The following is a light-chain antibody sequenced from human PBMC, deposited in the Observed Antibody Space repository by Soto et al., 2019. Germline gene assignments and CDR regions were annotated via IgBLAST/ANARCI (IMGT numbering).Light chain of an antibody. V-gene: IGLV2-11*01. CDR1: SSDVGGYNY. Sequence: QSALTQPRSVSGSPGQSVTISCTGTSSDVGGYNYVSWYQQHPGKAPKLMIYDVSKRPSGVPDRFSGSKSGNTASLTISGLQAEDXADYYCCSYAGSYTHVFGTGTKLTVL. CDR3: CSYAGSYTHV. J-gene: IGLJ1*01. CDR2: DVS.